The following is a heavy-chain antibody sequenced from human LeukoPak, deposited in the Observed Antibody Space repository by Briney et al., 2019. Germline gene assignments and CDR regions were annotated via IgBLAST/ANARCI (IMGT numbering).Heavy chain of an antibody. J-gene: IGHJ4*02. CDR1: GGAFSSYA. CDR2: IIPIFGTA. D-gene: IGHD6-19*01. V-gene: IGHV1-69*06. Sequence: ASVKVSCKASGGAFSSYAISWGRQAPGQGLEWMGGIIPIFGTANYAQKFQGRVTITADKSTSTAYMELSSLRSEDTAVYYCARALAVAGSYFDYWGQETLVTVSS. CDR3: ARALAVAGSYFDY.